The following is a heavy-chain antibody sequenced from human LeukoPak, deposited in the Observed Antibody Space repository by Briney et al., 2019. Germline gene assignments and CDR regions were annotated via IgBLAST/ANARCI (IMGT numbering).Heavy chain of an antibody. J-gene: IGHJ6*02. CDR2: IFGADST. D-gene: IGHD6-13*01. CDR1: GFTVSSNY. CDR3: ARGLGTYTSSWYFFYGMDV. V-gene: IGHV3-66*01. Sequence: PGGSLRLSCAASGFTVSSNYMNWVRQAPGRGLEWVSVIFGADSTYYTDSVKGRFTVSRDTSKNTVYLQMNSLRAEDTAIYYCARGLGTYTSSWYFFYGMDVWGLGTTVTVSS.